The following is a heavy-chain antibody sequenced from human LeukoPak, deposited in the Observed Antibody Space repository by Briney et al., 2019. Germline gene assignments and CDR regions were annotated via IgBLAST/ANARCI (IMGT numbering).Heavy chain of an antibody. J-gene: IGHJ4*02. CDR3: ARDGRSSGWYFDY. Sequence: SQTLSLTCAISGDSVSSNGAAWNWIRQSPSRGLKRLGRTYYRSKWYNDYAASVKSRITINPDTSKNQFSLQLNSVTPEDTAVYYCARDGRSSGWYFDYWGQGTLVTVSS. V-gene: IGHV6-1*01. CDR1: GDSVSSNGAA. D-gene: IGHD6-19*01. CDR2: TYYRSKWYN.